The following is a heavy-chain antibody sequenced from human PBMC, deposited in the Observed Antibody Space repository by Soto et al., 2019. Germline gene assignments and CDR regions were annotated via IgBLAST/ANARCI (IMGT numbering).Heavy chain of an antibody. V-gene: IGHV4-30-4*01. Sequence: SETLSLTCTVSGGSISSGDYYWSWIRRPPGKGLEWIGHIYYSGSTYYNPSLKSRVTISVDTSKNQFSLKLSSVTAADTAVYYCARTEPTYYYYGMDVWGQGTTVTVSS. J-gene: IGHJ6*02. CDR2: IYYSGST. CDR3: ARTEPTYYYYGMDV. CDR1: GGSISSGDYY.